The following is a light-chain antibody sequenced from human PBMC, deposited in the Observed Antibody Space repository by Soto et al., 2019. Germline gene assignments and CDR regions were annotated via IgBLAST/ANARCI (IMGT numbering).Light chain of an antibody. CDR2: EGS. V-gene: IGLV2-23*01. CDR1: NSDVGSYNL. J-gene: IGLJ1*01. CDR3: CSYAGIYV. Sequence: QSALTQPASVAGSPGQSITISCTGTNSDVGSYNLVSWYQQHPGKAPELMIYEGSKRLSGVSNRFSGSKSGNTASLTISGLQAEDEADYYCCSYAGIYVFGTGTKVTVL.